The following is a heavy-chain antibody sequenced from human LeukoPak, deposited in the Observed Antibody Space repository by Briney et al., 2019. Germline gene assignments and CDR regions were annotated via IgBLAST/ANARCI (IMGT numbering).Heavy chain of an antibody. CDR3: ARQEWAAAGQPPDY. D-gene: IGHD6-13*01. Sequence: ASVKVSCKASGGTFSSYAISWVRQAPGQGLEWMGGIIPIFGTANYAQKFQGRVTITADKSTSIAYMELSSLRSEDTAVYYCARQEWAAAGQPPDYWGQGTLVTVSS. CDR1: GGTFSSYA. J-gene: IGHJ4*02. CDR2: IIPIFGTA. V-gene: IGHV1-69*06.